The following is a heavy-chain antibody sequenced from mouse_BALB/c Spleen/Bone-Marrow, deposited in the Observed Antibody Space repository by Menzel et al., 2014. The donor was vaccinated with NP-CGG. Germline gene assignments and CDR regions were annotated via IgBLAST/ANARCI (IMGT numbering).Heavy chain of an antibody. CDR3: ARHAYYDQTEVSFVY. D-gene: IGHD2-4*01. CDR1: GLSFNSYG. V-gene: IGHV5-9-2*01. CDR2: ISGGGSYT. Sequence: EVQRVESGGGLVKSGGSLKLSCAASGLSFNSYGMSWVRQTPEKRLEWVATISGGGSYTFYPDSVKGRFTIPRDNAKNNLYLQLSSLRSEDTALYYCARHAYYDQTEVSFVYWGQGTLVTVSA. J-gene: IGHJ3*01.